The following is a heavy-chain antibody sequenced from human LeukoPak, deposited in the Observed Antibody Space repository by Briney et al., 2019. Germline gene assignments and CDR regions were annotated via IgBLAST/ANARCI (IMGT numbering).Heavy chain of an antibody. V-gene: IGHV4-31*03. CDR2: IYYSGST. CDR1: GGSISSGGYY. J-gene: IGHJ4*02. Sequence: SETLSLTCTVSGGSISSGGYYWSWIRQHPGKGLEWIGYIYYSGSTYYDPSLKSRVTISVDTSKNQFSLKLSSVTAADTAVYYCAADSSTPLGYWGQGTLVTVSS. D-gene: IGHD6-13*01. CDR3: AADSSTPLGY.